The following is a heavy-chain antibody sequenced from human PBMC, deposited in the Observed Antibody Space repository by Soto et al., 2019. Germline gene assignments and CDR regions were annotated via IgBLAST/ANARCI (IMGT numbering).Heavy chain of an antibody. J-gene: IGHJ4*02. CDR2: IYYSGSS. V-gene: IGHV4-39*01. CDR3: ASRVEGLYSGNDRYYFDY. CDR1: GGSISSGDYY. Sequence: ETLSLTCTVSGGSISSGDYYWSWIRQPPGKGLEWIGTIYYSGSSYHNPSLKSRVTISVDTSKNQFSLTLTSVTAADTAVYYCASRVEGLYSGNDRYYFDYWGQGTLVTVSS. D-gene: IGHD5-12*01.